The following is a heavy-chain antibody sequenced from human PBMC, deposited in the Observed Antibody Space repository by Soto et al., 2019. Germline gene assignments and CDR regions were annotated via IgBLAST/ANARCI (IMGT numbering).Heavy chain of an antibody. CDR2: ISSNGGST. V-gene: IGHV3-64D*06. J-gene: IGHJ6*02. D-gene: IGHD3-3*01. CDR3: VKERRMAREYYDFWSGYRLHYYYGMDV. Sequence: GGSLRLSCSASGFTFSSYAMHWVRQAPGKGLEYVSAISSNGGSTYYADSVKGRFTISRDNSKNTLYLQMSSLRAEDTAVYYCVKERRMAREYYDFWSGYRLHYYYGMDVWGQGTTVTVS. CDR1: GFTFSSYA.